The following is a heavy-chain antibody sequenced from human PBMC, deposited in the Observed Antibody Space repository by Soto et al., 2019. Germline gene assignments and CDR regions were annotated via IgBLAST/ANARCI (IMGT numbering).Heavy chain of an antibody. V-gene: IGHV1-69*01. D-gene: IGHD3-10*01. CDR3: ASFPFRHGQYYNNLDVDV. CDR1: GYTFNSYP. CDR2: IVPIFGRP. Sequence: QMQLAQSGAEVKKPGSSVKVSCKASGYTFNSYPLNWVRQAPGQGLEWIGGIVPIFGRPYYAEHLRGRVAITADESSDTAFVELTSLTFNDTATYYCASFPFRHGQYYNNLDVDVWGQGTTVIVSS. J-gene: IGHJ6*02.